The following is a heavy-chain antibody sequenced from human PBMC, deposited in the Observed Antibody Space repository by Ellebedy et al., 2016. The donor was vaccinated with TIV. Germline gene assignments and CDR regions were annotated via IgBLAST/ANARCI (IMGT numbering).Heavy chain of an antibody. J-gene: IGHJ2*01. D-gene: IGHD3-10*01. V-gene: IGHV1-18*01. CDR3: ARSRLGGGHWYFDF. Sequence: ASVKVSCXVSGYTFTRYGMSWVRQAPGQGLEWMVWIAVYNGHTKYAQKFQDRVVMTTETATSTVYMELRSLRSDDTAVYYCARSRLGGGHWYFDFWGRGTLVTVSS. CDR2: IAVYNGHT. CDR1: GYTFTRYG.